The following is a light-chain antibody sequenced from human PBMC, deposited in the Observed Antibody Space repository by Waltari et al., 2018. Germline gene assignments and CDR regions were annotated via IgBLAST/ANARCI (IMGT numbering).Light chain of an antibody. J-gene: IGKJ2*01. CDR1: QSVSNTQ. Sequence: DIVLTRSPGTLSLSPGERVTLSCRASQSVSNTQLAWYQQRPGQAPRLLIYGASSRVTGIPRRFSGTGSGTDFSLTISSLEPEDYAVYYCLHYGTSHTYTFGQGTKLEIK. CDR3: LHYGTSHTYT. CDR2: GAS. V-gene: IGKV3-20*01.